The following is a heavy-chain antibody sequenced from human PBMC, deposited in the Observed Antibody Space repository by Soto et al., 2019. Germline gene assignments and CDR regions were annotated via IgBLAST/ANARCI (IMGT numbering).Heavy chain of an antibody. CDR3: ATVSLQLTTMDY. Sequence: SETLSLTCTVSVGSLSSGSYYWNWIRQPPGKGLEWIGSIYHSGSTDYNPSLKSRVAISVDTSQNQFSLKLGSVTAADTAVYYCATVSLQLTTMDYWGQGALVTVSS. J-gene: IGHJ4*02. CDR2: IYHSGST. D-gene: IGHD4-4*01. CDR1: VGSLSSGSYY. V-gene: IGHV4-61*01.